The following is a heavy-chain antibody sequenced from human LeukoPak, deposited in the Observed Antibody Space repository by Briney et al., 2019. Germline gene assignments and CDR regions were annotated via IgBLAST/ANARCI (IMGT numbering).Heavy chain of an antibody. CDR2: ITTNGAST. Sequence: GGSLRLSCAASGFTFSRYAMSWVRQAPGEGLEWVSAITTNGASTYYADSVKGRFTIFRDNSKNTLSLQMKSLRAEDTAIYYCAKEVLGYFDYWGQGNLVTVSS. V-gene: IGHV3-23*01. D-gene: IGHD3-16*01. J-gene: IGHJ4*02. CDR1: GFTFSRYA. CDR3: AKEVLGYFDY.